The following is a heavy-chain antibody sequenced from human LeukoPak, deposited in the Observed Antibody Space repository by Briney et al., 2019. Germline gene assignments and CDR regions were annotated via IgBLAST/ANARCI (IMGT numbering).Heavy chain of an antibody. Sequence: GGSLRLSCAASGFTFSSYSMNWVRQAPGKGLEWVSSISSSSSYIYYADSVKGRFTISRDNAKNSLYLQMNSLRAEDTAVYYCARDRLPAAADFDYWGQGTLVTVSS. CDR1: GFTFSSYS. D-gene: IGHD2-2*01. CDR3: ARDRLPAAADFDY. J-gene: IGHJ4*02. V-gene: IGHV3-21*01. CDR2: ISSSSSYI.